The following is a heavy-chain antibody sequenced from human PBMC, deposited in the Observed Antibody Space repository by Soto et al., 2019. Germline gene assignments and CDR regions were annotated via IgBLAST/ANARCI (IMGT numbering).Heavy chain of an antibody. V-gene: IGHV4-39*01. D-gene: IGHD6-13*01. J-gene: IGHJ6*02. Sequence: SETLSLTCTVSGGSISSSSYYWGWIRQPPGKGLEWIGSIYYSGSTYYNPSLKSRVTISVDTSKNQFSLKLSSVTAADTAVYYCARHCYPYSSSSYYYYGMDVWGQGTTVTVSS. CDR1: GGSISSSSYY. CDR3: ARHCYPYSSSSYYYYGMDV. CDR2: IYYSGST.